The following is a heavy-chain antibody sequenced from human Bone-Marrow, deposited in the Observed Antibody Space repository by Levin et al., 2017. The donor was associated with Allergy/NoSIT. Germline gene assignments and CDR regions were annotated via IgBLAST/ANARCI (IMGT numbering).Heavy chain of an antibody. V-gene: IGHV3-33*01. CDR2: IYYDGSDK. Sequence: GESLKISCAASGFTFSHYGIHWVRQAPGKGLEWVAFIYYDGSDKYYADSVKGRFTISRDNSKNTLYLQVNSLRVEDTAVYYCARSFWGFGEITNYYGMDVWGQGTTVTVSS. D-gene: IGHD3-10*01. J-gene: IGHJ6*02. CDR3: ARSFWGFGEITNYYGMDV. CDR1: GFTFSHYG.